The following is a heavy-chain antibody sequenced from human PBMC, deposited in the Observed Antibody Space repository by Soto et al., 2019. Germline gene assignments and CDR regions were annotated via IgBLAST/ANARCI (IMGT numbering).Heavy chain of an antibody. Sequence: EVQLVESGGGLVQPGGSLRLSCAASGFTFSSYWMSWVRQAPGKGLEWVANIKQDGSEKYYVDSVKGRFTISRDNAKNSLYLQMNSLRAEDTAVYYCARDFHPGYSSGRGFGYWGQGTLDTVSS. CDR2: IKQDGSEK. CDR1: GFTFSSYW. D-gene: IGHD6-19*01. CDR3: ARDFHPGYSSGRGFGY. V-gene: IGHV3-7*03. J-gene: IGHJ4*02.